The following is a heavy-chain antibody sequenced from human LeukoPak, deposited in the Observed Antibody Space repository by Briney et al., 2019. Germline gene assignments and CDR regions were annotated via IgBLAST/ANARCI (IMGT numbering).Heavy chain of an antibody. V-gene: IGHV3-23*01. J-gene: IGHJ4*02. D-gene: IGHD4-17*01. Sequence: GGSLRLSCTASGFTFSNNAMSWVRQAPGKGLEWVSVIGGSGGSTYYVGSVKGRSTISRDNSKKTLYLQMSSLRAEDTAIYYCARCNRDFGDSRIDSWGQGTLVSVSS. CDR3: ARCNRDFGDSRIDS. CDR2: IGGSGGST. CDR1: GFTFSNNA.